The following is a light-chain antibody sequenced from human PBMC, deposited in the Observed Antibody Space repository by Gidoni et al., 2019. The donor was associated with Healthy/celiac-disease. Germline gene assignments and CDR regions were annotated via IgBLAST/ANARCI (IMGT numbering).Light chain of an antibody. V-gene: IGKV1-6*01. J-gene: IGKJ1*01. CDR2: AAS. Sequence: AIQMTQSPSSLSASVGDRVTITCRSSQGSRNDLGWYQQKPGKAPKLLIDAASSLQSRVPTRCSGSGSGTDFTLTSSRLQPEDFATYYCLQDYNYPRTFGQGTKVEIK. CDR3: LQDYNYPRT. CDR1: QGSRND.